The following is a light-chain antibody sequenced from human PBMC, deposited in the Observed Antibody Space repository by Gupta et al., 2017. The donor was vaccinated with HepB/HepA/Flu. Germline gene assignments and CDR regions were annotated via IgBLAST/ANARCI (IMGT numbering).Light chain of an antibody. CDR1: QSVSSSY. V-gene: IGKV3-20*01. CDR3: QQYGSSPMST. J-gene: IGKJ2*01. Sequence: EIVLTQSPGTLSLSPGERATLSCRASQSVSSSYLAWYQQKPGQAPRLLIYGASSSATGISDSFRGSGSGTEFTLTISRREPEDFAVYYCQQYGSSPMSTFGQGTKLEIK. CDR2: GAS.